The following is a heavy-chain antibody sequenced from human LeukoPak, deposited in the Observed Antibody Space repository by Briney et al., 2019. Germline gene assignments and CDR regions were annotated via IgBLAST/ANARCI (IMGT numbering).Heavy chain of an antibody. V-gene: IGHV3-21*01. CDR3: VGLVGATPGGTFYYYGVDV. J-gene: IGHJ6*02. Sequence: PGGSLRLSCAASGFTFSSYSMNWVRQAPGKGLGWVSSISGSPSYEYYADSVKGRFAISRDNSKNSLFLQMNSPRAEDTAVYYCVGLVGATPGGTFYYYGVDVWGQGTTVTVSS. CDR2: ISGSPSYE. CDR1: GFTFSSYS. D-gene: IGHD1-26*01.